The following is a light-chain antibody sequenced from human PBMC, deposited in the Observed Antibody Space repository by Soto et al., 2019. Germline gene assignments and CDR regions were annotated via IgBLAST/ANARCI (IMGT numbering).Light chain of an antibody. J-gene: IGKJ4*01. CDR2: DAS. CDR3: QQYENLPLT. CDR1: QDISKY. V-gene: IGKV1-33*01. Sequence: DIQLAQSPSSLSACVGDRVTIPCQASQDISKYLNWYQQKPGKAPKVLIYDASNLETGIPSRFSGSGSGTNFSLTITSLQPEDIATYYCQQYENLPLTFGGGTKVDIK.